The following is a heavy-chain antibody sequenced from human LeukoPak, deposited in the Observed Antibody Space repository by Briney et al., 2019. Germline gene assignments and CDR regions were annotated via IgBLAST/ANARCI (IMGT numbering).Heavy chain of an antibody. CDR3: ARDRSHDDSFDL. CDR1: GFSFSYYN. J-gene: IGHJ3*01. D-gene: IGHD3-16*01. Sequence: GGSLRLSREASGFSFSYYNFNWVRQAPGKGLEWVSSISSSGIDMYYADSLKGRFTISRDNAKNSLYLHMSSLRVEDTAVYYCARDRSHDDSFDLWGQGTVVTVSS. V-gene: IGHV3-21*01. CDR2: ISSSGIDM.